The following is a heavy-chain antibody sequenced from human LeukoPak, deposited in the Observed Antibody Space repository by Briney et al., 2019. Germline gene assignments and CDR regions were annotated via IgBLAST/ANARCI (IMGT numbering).Heavy chain of an antibody. J-gene: IGHJ5*02. D-gene: IGHD3-3*01. CDR1: GGSISSGGYS. V-gene: IGHV4-30-2*01. Sequence: SETLSLTCAVSGGSISSGGYSWSWIRQPPGKGLEWIGYIYHSGSTYYNPSLKSRVTISVDRSKNQFSLELSSVTAADTAVYYCARLSGYGDNWFDPWGQGTLVTVSS. CDR3: ARLSGYGDNWFDP. CDR2: IYHSGST.